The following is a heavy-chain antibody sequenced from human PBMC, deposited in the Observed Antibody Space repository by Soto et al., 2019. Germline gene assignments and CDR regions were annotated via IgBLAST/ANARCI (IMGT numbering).Heavy chain of an antibody. J-gene: IGHJ4*02. CDR2: IDLSDSDK. V-gene: IGHV5-10-1*01. CDR3: ARRGGAHYDSSGYHYALDY. D-gene: IGHD3-22*01. Sequence: LKISCKGSGYSFRNNWITWVRQMPGEGLEWMGRIDLSDSDKSYSPSFQGHVSFSADTSINTAYLQWSSLRASDTAMYYCARRGGAHYDSSGYHYALDYWGQGTPVTVSS. CDR1: GYSFRNNW.